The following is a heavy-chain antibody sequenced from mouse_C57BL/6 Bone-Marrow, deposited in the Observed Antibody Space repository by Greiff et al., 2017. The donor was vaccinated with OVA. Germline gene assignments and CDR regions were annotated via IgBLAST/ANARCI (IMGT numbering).Heavy chain of an antibody. J-gene: IGHJ4*01. CDR2: INPNYGTT. CDR1: GYSFTDYN. D-gene: IGHD2-4*01. V-gene: IGHV1-39*01. Sequence: EVQLQQSGPELVKPGASVKISCKASGYSFTDYNMNWVKQSNGKSLEWIGVINPNYGTTSYNQKFKGKATLTVDQSSSTAYMLLNSLTSEDSAVYYGAREGDYDVRYYAMDYWGQGTSVTVSA. CDR3: AREGDYDVRYYAMDY.